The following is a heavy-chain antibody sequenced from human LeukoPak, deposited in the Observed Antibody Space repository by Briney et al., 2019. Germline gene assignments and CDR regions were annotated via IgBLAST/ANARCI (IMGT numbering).Heavy chain of an antibody. CDR1: GFSFSNYA. D-gene: IGHD3-10*01. Sequence: GGSLRLSCVGSGFSFSNYAMNWVRQAPGKGLEWVAVISDNSVITYYADSVKGRFTISRDNSKNTLYLQMNSLRAEDTAVYYCARDRGLGVPYWGQGTLVTVSS. J-gene: IGHJ4*02. CDR3: ARDRGLGVPY. CDR2: ISDNSVIT. V-gene: IGHV3-23*01.